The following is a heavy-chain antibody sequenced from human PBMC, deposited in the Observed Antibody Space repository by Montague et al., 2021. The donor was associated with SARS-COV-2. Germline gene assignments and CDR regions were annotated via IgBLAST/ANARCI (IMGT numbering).Heavy chain of an antibody. D-gene: IGHD6-13*01. CDR3: ARSESPSYSSRPFDY. V-gene: IGHV4-31*03. CDR2: IYYSGST. Sequence: TLSLTCIVSGGSISSGGYYWSWIRQHPGKGLEWIGYIYYSGSTYYNPSLKSRLSISLDTSKNHFSLRLSSVTAADTAVYYCARSESPSYSSRPFDYWGQGTLVTVSS. CDR1: GGSISSGGYY. J-gene: IGHJ4*02.